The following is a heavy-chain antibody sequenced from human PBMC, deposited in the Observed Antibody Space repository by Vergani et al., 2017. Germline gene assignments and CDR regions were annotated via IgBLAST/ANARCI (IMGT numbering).Heavy chain of an antibody. J-gene: IGHJ5*02. V-gene: IGHV1-69*18. CDR3: ARGPVAGNGPVGWFDP. D-gene: IGHD6-19*01. CDR1: GGTFSSYA. CDR2: IIPIFGTA. Sequence: QVQLVQSGAEVKKPGSSVKVSCKASGGTFSSYAISWVRQAPGQGLEWMGRIIPIFGTANYAQKFQGRVTITADESTRTAYMELRSLRSDDTAVYYCARGPVAGNGPVGWFDPWGQGTLVTVSS.